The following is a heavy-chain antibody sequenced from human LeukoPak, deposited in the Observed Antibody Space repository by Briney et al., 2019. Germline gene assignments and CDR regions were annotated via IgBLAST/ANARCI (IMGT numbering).Heavy chain of an antibody. CDR3: AKSPYSSGYYYDY. Sequence: GGSLRLSCAASGFTFSSNYMSWVRQAPGKGLEWVSVIYSGGSTYYADSVKGRFTISRDNSKNTLYLQMNSLRAEDTAVYYCAKSPYSSGYYYDYWGQGTLVTVSS. CDR1: GFTFSSNY. CDR2: IYSGGST. D-gene: IGHD3-22*01. V-gene: IGHV3-53*01. J-gene: IGHJ4*02.